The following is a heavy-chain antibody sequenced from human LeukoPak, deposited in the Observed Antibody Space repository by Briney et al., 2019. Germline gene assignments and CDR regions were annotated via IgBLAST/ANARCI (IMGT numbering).Heavy chain of an antibody. CDR3: ARHLSGWFNLYYYYYGMDV. CDR2: IIPIFDTA. J-gene: IGHJ6*04. V-gene: IGHV1-69*13. Sequence: GASVKVSCEASGGTFSSYAISWVRQAPGQGLEWMGGIIPIFDTANYAQKFQGRVTITADESTSAAYMELSSLRSEDTAVYYCARHLSGWFNLYYYYYGMDVWGKGTTVTVSS. CDR1: GGTFSSYA. D-gene: IGHD6-19*01.